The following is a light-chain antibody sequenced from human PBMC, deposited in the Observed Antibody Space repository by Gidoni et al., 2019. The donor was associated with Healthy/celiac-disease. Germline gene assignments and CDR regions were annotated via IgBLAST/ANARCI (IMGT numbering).Light chain of an antibody. V-gene: IGLV2-14*01. CDR3: SSYTGISTLV. CDR2: EVR. J-gene: IGLJ3*02. CDR1: SSDVGAYNY. Sequence: QSALTQPASVSGSPGQSITISCTGTSSDVGAYNYVSWYQQHPGKAPTLMIYEVRNRPSGISNRFSGSKSGNTASLTISGLQAEDEADYYCSSYTGISTLVFGGGTTLTVL.